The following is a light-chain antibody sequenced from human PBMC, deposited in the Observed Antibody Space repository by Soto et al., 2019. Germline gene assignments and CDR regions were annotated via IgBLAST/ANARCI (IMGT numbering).Light chain of an antibody. CDR3: QQYNTLNT. CDR1: QNVNSN. J-gene: IGKJ2*01. V-gene: IGKV3-15*01. CDR2: NVS. Sequence: EIAMTQSPATLSVSPGQRATLSCRASQNVNSNLAWYQQKPGQAPSLLMYNVSTRATAFPARFSGSGSGTEFTLTISSLQSEDSAIYYWQQYNTLNTFGQGTKLEIK.